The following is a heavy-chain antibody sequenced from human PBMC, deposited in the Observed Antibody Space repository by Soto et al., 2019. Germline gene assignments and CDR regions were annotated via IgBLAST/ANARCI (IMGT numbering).Heavy chain of an antibody. D-gene: IGHD7-27*01. V-gene: IGHV4-30-4*01. CDR2: IYYSGST. Sequence: SETLSLTCTVSGGSISSGDYYWSWIRQPPGKGLEWIGYIYYSGSTYYNPSLKSRVTISVDTSKNQFSLKLSSVTAADTAVYYCARDITTNWGNNWFDPWGQGTLVTVSS. CDR3: ARDITTNWGNNWFDP. CDR1: GGSISSGDYY. J-gene: IGHJ5*02.